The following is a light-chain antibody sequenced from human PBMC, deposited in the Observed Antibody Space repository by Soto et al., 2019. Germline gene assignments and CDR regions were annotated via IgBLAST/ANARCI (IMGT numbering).Light chain of an antibody. V-gene: IGLV2-14*01. CDR1: SSDVGGYNY. Sequence: QSALTQPASVSGSPGQSITISCTGTSSDVGGYNYVSWYQQHPGKAPKLMICDVSNRPSGVSNRFSGSKSANTAYLTISGLQAEDEADYYCSSYTSSSTLWVFGTGTKLTVL. CDR3: SSYTSSSTLWV. J-gene: IGLJ1*01. CDR2: DVS.